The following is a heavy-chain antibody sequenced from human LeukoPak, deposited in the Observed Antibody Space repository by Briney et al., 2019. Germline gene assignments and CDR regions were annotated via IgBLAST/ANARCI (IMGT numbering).Heavy chain of an antibody. CDR2: IYTSGNT. J-gene: IGHJ3*02. CDR3: ATLYTVRGADAFDI. CDR1: GGSVRSYY. V-gene: IGHV4-4*07. Sequence: SETLSLTCAVSGGSVRSYYWSWIRQPAGKGLEWIGRIYTSGNTNYTPSLQSRVTMSLDTSKNQFSLTLTSVTAADTAVYYCATLYTVRGADAFDIWGQGTVVTVSS. D-gene: IGHD3-10*01.